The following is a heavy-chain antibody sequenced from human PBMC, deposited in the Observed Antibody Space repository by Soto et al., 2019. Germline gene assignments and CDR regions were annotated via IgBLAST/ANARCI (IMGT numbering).Heavy chain of an antibody. CDR3: ARPRTWGRYYFDY. J-gene: IGHJ4*02. D-gene: IGHD1-26*01. Sequence: SVKLSCKASGGTFSSYAISWVRQAPGQGLEWMGGIIPIFGTANYAQKFQGRVTITADKSTSTAYMELSSLRSEDTAVYYCARPRTWGRYYFDYWGQGTLVTVSS. CDR2: IIPIFGTA. CDR1: GGTFSSYA. V-gene: IGHV1-69*06.